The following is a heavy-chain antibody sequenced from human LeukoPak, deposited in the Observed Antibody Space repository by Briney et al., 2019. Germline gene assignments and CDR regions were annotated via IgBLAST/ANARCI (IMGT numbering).Heavy chain of an antibody. CDR2: VNPSGDST. V-gene: IGHV1-46*01. Sequence: GSSVKVSCKASGGTFSNYNIHWLRQAPGQGLEWMGIVNPSGDSTNYAQDFQGRVTLTGDTSTSTVYMELSSLRSEDTAVYYCARVRDGYNDAYDIWGQGTMVTVTS. CDR3: ARVRDGYNDAYDI. D-gene: IGHD5-24*01. J-gene: IGHJ3*02. CDR1: GGTFSNYN.